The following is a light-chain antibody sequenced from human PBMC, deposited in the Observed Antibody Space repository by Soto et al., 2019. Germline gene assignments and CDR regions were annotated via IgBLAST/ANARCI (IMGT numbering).Light chain of an antibody. CDR3: QQSYSTPYT. CDR1: QSIRTY. J-gene: IGKJ2*01. Sequence: DIQMTQSPSPLSASVGDSVTITCRASQSIRTYLNWYQQQPGKAPKLLIYAASSLQGGVPSRFRGSGSGTDFTLIISSLQPEDFATYYCQQSYSTPYTFGQGTKVEIK. CDR2: AAS. V-gene: IGKV1-39*01.